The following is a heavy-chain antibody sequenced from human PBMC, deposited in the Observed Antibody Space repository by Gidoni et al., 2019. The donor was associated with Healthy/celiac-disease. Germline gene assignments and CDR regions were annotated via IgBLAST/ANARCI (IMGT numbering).Heavy chain of an antibody. D-gene: IGHD1-26*01. CDR2: ISGSGGST. V-gene: IGHV3-23*01. CDR1: GFTFRSYA. CDR3: VATWAYAKYFDY. Sequence: EVQLLESGGGLVQPGGSLRLSCAASGFTFRSYAMSWVRQAPGKGLEWVSAISGSGGSTYYADSVKGRFTISRDNSKNTLYLQMNSLRAEDTAVYYCVATWAYAKYFDYWGQGTLVTVSS. J-gene: IGHJ4*02.